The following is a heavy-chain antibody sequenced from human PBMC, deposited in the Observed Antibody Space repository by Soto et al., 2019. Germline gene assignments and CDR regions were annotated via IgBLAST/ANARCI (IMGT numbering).Heavy chain of an antibody. CDR3: AKESSPPYCGGGSCYLGGWGY. J-gene: IGHJ4*02. Sequence: QVHLVESGGGVVQPGRSLRLSCAGSGFTFRSYGMHWVRQAPGKGLEWVALISFDGNNEYYADSVKGRFTISRDNSKKTLYLQMNSLRPEDTAVYYCAKESSPPYCGGGSCYLGGWGYWGQGTLVTVSS. CDR1: GFTFRSYG. V-gene: IGHV3-30*18. D-gene: IGHD2-15*01. CDR2: ISFDGNNE.